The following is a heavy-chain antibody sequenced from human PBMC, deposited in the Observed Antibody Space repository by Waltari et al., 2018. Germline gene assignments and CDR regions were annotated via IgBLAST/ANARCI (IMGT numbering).Heavy chain of an antibody. V-gene: IGHV1-2*06. J-gene: IGHJ5*02. CDR2: INPKSGVT. CDR1: GYIFIDHY. CDR3: AREVVRTTMVDP. D-gene: IGHD1-1*01. Sequence: QVQLVQSGAEVKKPGDSVTVSCKAAGYIFIDHYIPWIRQAPGQGPEWVGRINPKSGVTKYAQNFQGRVTMTRDTSVNTAYMQLTSLTSDDTALFYCAREVVRTTMVDPWGQGTLVTVSS.